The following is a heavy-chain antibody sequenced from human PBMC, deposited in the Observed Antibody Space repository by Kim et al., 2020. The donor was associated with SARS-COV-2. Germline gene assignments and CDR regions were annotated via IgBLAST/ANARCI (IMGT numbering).Heavy chain of an antibody. Sequence: GGSLRLSCAASGFTFSSYWMHWVRQAPGKGLVWVSRINSDGSSTSYADSVKGRFTISRDNAKNTLYLQMNSLRAEDTAVYYCARDWWRDSYKLDYYYYGMDVWGQGTTVTVSS. CDR3: ARDWWRDSYKLDYYYYGMDV. CDR1: GFTFSSYW. D-gene: IGHD1-26*01. V-gene: IGHV3-74*01. CDR2: INSDGSST. J-gene: IGHJ6*02.